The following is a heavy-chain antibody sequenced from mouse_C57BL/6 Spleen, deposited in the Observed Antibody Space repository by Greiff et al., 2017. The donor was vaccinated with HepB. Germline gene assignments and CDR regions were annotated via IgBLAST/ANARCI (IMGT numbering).Heavy chain of an antibody. CDR1: GFTFSSYA. D-gene: IGHD6-2*01. V-gene: IGHV5-4*01. CDR3: ARDSLPFAY. CDR2: ISDGGSYT. Sequence: EVQLQESGGGLVKPGGSLKLSCAASGFTFSSYAMSWVRQTPEKRLEWVATISDGGSYTYYPDNVKGRFTISRDNAKNNLYLQMSHLKSEDTAMYYCARDSLPFAYWGQGTLVTVSA. J-gene: IGHJ3*01.